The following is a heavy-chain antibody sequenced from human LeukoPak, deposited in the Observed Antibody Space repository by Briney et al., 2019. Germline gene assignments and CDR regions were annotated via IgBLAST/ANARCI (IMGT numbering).Heavy chain of an antibody. CDR3: ARPRYCSGGDCHNNLDY. J-gene: IGHJ4*02. CDR1: GGTFSNCA. CDR2: IVPILGTP. D-gene: IGHD2-15*01. V-gene: IGHV1-69*13. Sequence: SVKVSCKASGGTFSNCAISWVRQAPGQGLEWMGGIVPILGTPNHAQKFQGRVTISADESTSTAYMELRGLTSEDTAVYFCARPRYCSGGDCHNNLDYWGQGTLVTVSS.